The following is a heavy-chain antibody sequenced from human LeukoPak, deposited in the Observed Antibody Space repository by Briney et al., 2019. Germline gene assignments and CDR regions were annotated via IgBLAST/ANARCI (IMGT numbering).Heavy chain of an antibody. CDR3: AKGITIFALTDAFDI. CDR1: GFTFSSYA. CDR2: INGSGGST. Sequence: GGSLRLSCAASGFTFSSYAMSWVRQAPGKGLEWVSDINGSGGSTYYADSVKGRFTISRDNLKNTLYLQMNSLRAEDTAVYYCAKGITIFALTDAFDIWGQGTMVTVSS. D-gene: IGHD3-3*01. V-gene: IGHV3-23*01. J-gene: IGHJ3*02.